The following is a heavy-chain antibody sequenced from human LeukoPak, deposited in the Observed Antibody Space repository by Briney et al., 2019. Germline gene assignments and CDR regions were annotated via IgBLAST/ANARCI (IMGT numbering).Heavy chain of an antibody. V-gene: IGHV3-66*01. J-gene: IGHJ4*02. Sequence: GGSLRLPCAVSGFTFSSNYMSWVRQAPGKGLGWVSIIYSGDSTFYADSVKGRVTISIDNSNTLYLQMNSLRAENTAVYYCARGEVFDYWGQGTLVTVSS. CDR2: IYSGDST. CDR3: ARGEVFDY. CDR1: GFTFSSNY. D-gene: IGHD1-26*01.